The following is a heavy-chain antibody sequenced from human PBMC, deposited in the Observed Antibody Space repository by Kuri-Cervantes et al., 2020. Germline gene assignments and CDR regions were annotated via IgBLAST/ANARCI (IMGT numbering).Heavy chain of an antibody. V-gene: IGHV1-69*13. CDR3: ARVSCSGGSCQVKAKKYYYYYYGMDV. Sequence: SVKASCKASGGTFSSYAISWVRQAPGQGLEWMGGIIPIFGTANYAQKFQGRVTITADESTSTAYMELSSLRSEDTAVYYCARVSCSGGSCQVKAKKYYYYYYGMDVWGQGTTVTVSS. CDR1: GGTFSSYA. J-gene: IGHJ6*02. CDR2: IIPIFGTA. D-gene: IGHD2-15*01.